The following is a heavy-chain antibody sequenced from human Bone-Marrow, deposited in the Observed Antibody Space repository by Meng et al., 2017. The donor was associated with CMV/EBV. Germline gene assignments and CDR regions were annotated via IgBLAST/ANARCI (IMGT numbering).Heavy chain of an antibody. V-gene: IGHV3-23*01. D-gene: IGHD3-10*01. CDR3: AKAGPNSFDY. Sequence: GESLKISCAASGFTFSSYAMSWVRQAPGKGLEWVSAISGSGGSTYYADSVKGRFTISRDNSRNTLYLQMNSLTTEDTAVYYCAKAGPNSFDYWGQGPRVTCSS. J-gene: IGHJ4*02. CDR1: GFTFSSYA. CDR2: ISGSGGST.